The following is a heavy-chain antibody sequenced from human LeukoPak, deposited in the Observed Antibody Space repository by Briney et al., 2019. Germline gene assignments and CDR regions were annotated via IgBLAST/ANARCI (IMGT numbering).Heavy chain of an antibody. CDR2: ISSSGDTM. V-gene: IGHV3-11*04. Sequence: GGSLRLSCAASGFSFSDYYMSWIRQAPGKGLEWVSYISSSGDTMSYADSVKGRFTISRDNAKNSLYLQMSSLRAEDAAIYYCARVMGNYASDYWGQGALATVSS. CDR1: GFSFSDYY. J-gene: IGHJ4*02. D-gene: IGHD1-7*01. CDR3: ARVMGNYASDY.